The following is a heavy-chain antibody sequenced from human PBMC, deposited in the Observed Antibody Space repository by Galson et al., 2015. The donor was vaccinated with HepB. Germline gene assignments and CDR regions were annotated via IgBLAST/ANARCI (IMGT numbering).Heavy chain of an antibody. Sequence: SLRLSCAASGFTFSDYYMSWIRQAPGKGLEWVSYISSSSSYTNYADSVKGRFTISRDNAKNSLYLQMNSLRAEDTAVYYCARDRGRVVPYYFDYWGQGTLVTVSS. J-gene: IGHJ4*02. CDR2: ISSSSSYT. CDR1: GFTFSDYY. D-gene: IGHD2-15*01. V-gene: IGHV3-11*06. CDR3: ARDRGRVVPYYFDY.